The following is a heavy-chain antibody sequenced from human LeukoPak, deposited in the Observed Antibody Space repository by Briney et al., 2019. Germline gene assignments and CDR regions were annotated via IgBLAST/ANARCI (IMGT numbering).Heavy chain of an antibody. V-gene: IGHV4-59*08. CDR3: ARQVSYYDSSGYYYSAFDI. CDR2: IYYSGST. D-gene: IGHD3-22*01. J-gene: IGHJ3*02. Sequence: PSETLSLTCTVSGGSINNYYWNWIRQSPGKGLEWIGYIYYSGSTNYNPSLKSPVTISVDTSKNQFSLKLSSVTAADTAVYYCARQVSYYDSSGYYYSAFDIWGQGTMVTVSS. CDR1: GGSINNYY.